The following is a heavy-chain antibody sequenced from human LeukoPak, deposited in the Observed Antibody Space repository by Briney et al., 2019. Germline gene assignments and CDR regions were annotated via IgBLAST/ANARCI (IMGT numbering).Heavy chain of an antibody. J-gene: IGHJ4*02. CDR3: ARVPRGYSYGLFDY. CDR1: DDSISDYY. D-gene: IGHD5-18*01. Sequence: SETLSLTCTVSDDSISDYYRGWIRQPPGKGLEWIGYIYYSGSTNYNPSLKSRVTISVDTSKNQFSLKLSSVTAADTAVYYCARVPRGYSYGLFDYWGQGTLVTVSS. V-gene: IGHV4-59*01. CDR2: IYYSGST.